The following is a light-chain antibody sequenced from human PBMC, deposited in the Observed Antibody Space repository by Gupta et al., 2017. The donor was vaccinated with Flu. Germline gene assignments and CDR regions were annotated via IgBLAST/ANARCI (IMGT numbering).Light chain of an antibody. J-gene: IGKJ1*01. CDR3: MQGPQAPRT. Sequence: VTPGEPASISCRSSQSLRHSNGYNYLDWYLQKPGQSPQLLIYLVSKRASGVRDRFSGSESGTDFTLKVSRVEAEDVGVYYCMQGPQAPRTFGQGTKVEIK. CDR2: LVS. CDR1: QSLRHSNGYNY. V-gene: IGKV2-28*01.